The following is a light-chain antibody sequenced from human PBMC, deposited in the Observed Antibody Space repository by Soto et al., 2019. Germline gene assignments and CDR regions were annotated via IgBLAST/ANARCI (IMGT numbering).Light chain of an antibody. CDR3: QVWDSSSEHVV. CDR2: NDR. Sequence: SYELTQPPSVSVAPGQTARITCAGNDIRFKSVHWYQQKSGQAPVLVVYNDRDRPSGIPERFSGSNSGNTATLTISGAEAGDEADYYCQVWDSSSEHVVFGGGTKLTVL. CDR1: DIRFKS. J-gene: IGLJ2*01. V-gene: IGLV3-21*02.